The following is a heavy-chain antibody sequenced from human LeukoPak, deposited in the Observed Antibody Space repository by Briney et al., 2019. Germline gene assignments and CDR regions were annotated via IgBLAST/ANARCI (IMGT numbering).Heavy chain of an antibody. CDR3: ASRYCSSTSCYTASYYYGMDV. CDR2: ISSSCSTI. J-gene: IGHJ6*02. D-gene: IGHD2-2*02. V-gene: IGHV3-11*01. CDR1: GFTFSYYY. Sequence: GGSLRLSCAAAGFTFSYYYISWIRQAPGKGLEWVSYISSSCSTIYYADSVKGRFTISRDNAKNSLYLQMNSLRAEDTAVYYCASRYCSSTSCYTASYYYGMDVWGQGTTVTVSS.